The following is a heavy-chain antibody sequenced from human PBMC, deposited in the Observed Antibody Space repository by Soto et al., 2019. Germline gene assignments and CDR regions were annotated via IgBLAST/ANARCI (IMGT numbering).Heavy chain of an antibody. CDR3: ARGGYSGSYYFDAFDI. J-gene: IGHJ3*02. Sequence: SETLSLTCTVSGGSVSSGSYYWSWIRQPPGKGLEWIGYIYYSGSTNYNPSLKSRVTISVDTSKNQFSLKLSSVTAADTAVYYCARGGYSGSYYFDAFDIWGQGTMVTVSS. CDR2: IYYSGST. V-gene: IGHV4-61*01. CDR1: GGSVSSGSYY. D-gene: IGHD1-26*01.